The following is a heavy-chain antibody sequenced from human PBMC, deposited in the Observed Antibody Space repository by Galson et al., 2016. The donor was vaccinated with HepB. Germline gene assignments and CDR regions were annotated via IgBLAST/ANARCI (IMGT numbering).Heavy chain of an antibody. D-gene: IGHD5-12*01. CDR3: ASELSWIQLHYGMDV. J-gene: IGHJ6*02. CDR1: GFTFSSHG. CDR2: ISYDGSNK. V-gene: IGHV3-30*19. Sequence: SLRLSCAASGFTFSSHGMHWVRQAPRTGLKWVAFISYDGSNKYYPVSVNRRFTISRDNSKNTLYLQMNSLRAEDTAVYYCASELSWIQLHYGMDVWGQGTTVTVSS.